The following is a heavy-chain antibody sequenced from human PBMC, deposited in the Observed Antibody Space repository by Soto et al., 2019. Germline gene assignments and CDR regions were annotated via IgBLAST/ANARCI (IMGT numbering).Heavy chain of an antibody. CDR3: ARARHVETVLFDY. CDR2: IYYSGST. Sequence: TLCLTCTVSGGSISSGGYYWSWIRQHPGKGLEWIGYIYYSGSTYYNPSLKSRVTISVDTSKNQFSLKLSSVTAADTAVYYCARARHVETVLFDYWGQGTLVTVSS. CDR1: GGSISSGGYY. V-gene: IGHV4-31*03. J-gene: IGHJ4*02.